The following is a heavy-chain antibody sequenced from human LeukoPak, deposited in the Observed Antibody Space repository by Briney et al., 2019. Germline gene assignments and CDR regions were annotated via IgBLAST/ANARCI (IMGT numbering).Heavy chain of an antibody. Sequence: GGSLRLSCAASGFTFSSYAMSWVRQAPGKGLEWVSAISGSGGSTYYADSVKGRFTISRGNSKNTLCLQMNSLRAEDTAVYYCAKSRTFGTVTTAVFDYWGQGTLVTVSS. J-gene: IGHJ4*02. CDR2: ISGSGGST. V-gene: IGHV3-23*01. D-gene: IGHD4-17*01. CDR1: GFTFSSYA. CDR3: AKSRTFGTVTTAVFDY.